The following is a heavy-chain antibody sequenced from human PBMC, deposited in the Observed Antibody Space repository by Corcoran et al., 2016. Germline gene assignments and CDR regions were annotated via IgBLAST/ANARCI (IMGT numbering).Heavy chain of an antibody. V-gene: IGHV3-33*01. CDR2: IWYDGSNK. D-gene: IGHD6-6*01. J-gene: IGHJ6*02. Sequence: QVQLVESGGGVVQPGRSLRLSCAASGFTFSSYGVHWVRQAPGKGLEWVAVIWYDGSNKYYADSVKGRFTISRDNSKNTLYQQMNSLRAEDTAVYYCARDYSSSSLDYYYGMDVWGQGTTVTVSS. CDR1: GFTFSSYG. CDR3: ARDYSSSSLDYYYGMDV.